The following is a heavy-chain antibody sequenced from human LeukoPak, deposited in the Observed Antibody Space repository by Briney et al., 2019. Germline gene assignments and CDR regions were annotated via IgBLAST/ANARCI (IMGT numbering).Heavy chain of an antibody. CDR1: GFTFSSYS. CDR2: ISSSSSYI. Sequence: GGSLRLSCAASGFTFSSYSMNWVRQAPGKGLEWVSSISSSSSYIYYADSVKGRFTISRGNSKNTLYLQMNSLRAEDTAVYYCAKDRGDGYQYWYFDLWGRGTLVTVSS. CDR3: AKDRGDGYQYWYFDL. V-gene: IGHV3-21*01. J-gene: IGHJ2*01. D-gene: IGHD5-24*01.